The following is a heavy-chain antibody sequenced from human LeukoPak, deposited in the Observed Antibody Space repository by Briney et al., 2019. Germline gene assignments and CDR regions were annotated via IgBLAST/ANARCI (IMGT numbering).Heavy chain of an antibody. V-gene: IGHV4-34*01. D-gene: IGHD3-10*01. J-gene: IGHJ4*02. CDR3: AILDYYSSGSYYNENFDY. Sequence: SETLSLTCAVSGGSISSGGYSWSWIRQPPGKGLEWIGEINHSGSTNYNPSLKSRVTISVDTSKNQFPLKLSSVTAADTAVYYCAILDYYSSGSYYNENFDYWGQGTLVTVSS. CDR1: GGSISSGGYS. CDR2: INHSGST.